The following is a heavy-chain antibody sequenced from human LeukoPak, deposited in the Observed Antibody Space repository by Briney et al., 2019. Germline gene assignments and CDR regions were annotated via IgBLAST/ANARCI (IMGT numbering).Heavy chain of an antibody. CDR3: AKAVYIRYSSIWRITNYFDY. V-gene: IGHV3-48*03. J-gene: IGHJ4*02. CDR1: GFTFSSYE. CDR2: ISSSGSTI. D-gene: IGHD6-13*01. Sequence: TGGSLRLSCAASGFTFSSYEMNWVRQAPGKGLEWVSYISSSGSTIYYADSVKGRFTISRDNAKNSLYLQMNSLRAEDTALYYCAKAVYIRYSSIWRITNYFDYWGQGTLVTVSS.